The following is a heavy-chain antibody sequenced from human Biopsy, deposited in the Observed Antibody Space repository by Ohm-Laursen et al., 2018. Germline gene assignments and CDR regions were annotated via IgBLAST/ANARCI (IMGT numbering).Heavy chain of an antibody. CDR2: IYNSETT. V-gene: IGHV4-39*01. J-gene: IGHJ5*02. Sequence: SETLSLTCAVSGDSISTSTTYYWAWLRQPPGKGLEWIGSIYNSETTFYNPPLKSRVAISFDTSTNQFSLTVSSVTAADTALYYCARHPTGFWFDPWGHGTLVTVSS. CDR1: GDSISTSTTYY. CDR3: ARHPTGFWFDP.